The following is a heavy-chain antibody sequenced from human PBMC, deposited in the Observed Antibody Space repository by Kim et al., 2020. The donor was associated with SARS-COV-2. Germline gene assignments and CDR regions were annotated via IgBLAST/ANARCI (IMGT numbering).Heavy chain of an antibody. J-gene: IGHJ4*02. V-gene: IGHV3-30*04. CDR3: ARDFTVVRVLLWFGESNPDY. CDR2: ISYDGSNK. Sequence: GGSLRLSCAASGFTFSSYAMHWVRQAPGKGLEWVAVISYDGSNKYYADSVKGRFTISRDNSKNTLYLQMNSLRAEDTAVYYCARDFTVVRVLLWFGESNPDYWGQGTLVTVSS. D-gene: IGHD3-10*01. CDR1: GFTFSSYA.